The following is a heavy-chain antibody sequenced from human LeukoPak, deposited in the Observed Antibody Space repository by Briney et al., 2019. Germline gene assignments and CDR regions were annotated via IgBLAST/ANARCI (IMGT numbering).Heavy chain of an antibody. Sequence: PSETLSLTCTVSGGSISSYYWSWIRQPPGKGLEWIGSIYYSGNTYYNPSLKSRVTISVDTSKNQFSLKLSSVTAADTAVYYCSNYYGSSGHPDAFNIWGQGTMVTVSS. CDR2: IYYSGNT. J-gene: IGHJ3*02. D-gene: IGHD3-22*01. CDR3: SNYYGSSGHPDAFNI. CDR1: GGSISSYY. V-gene: IGHV4-59*05.